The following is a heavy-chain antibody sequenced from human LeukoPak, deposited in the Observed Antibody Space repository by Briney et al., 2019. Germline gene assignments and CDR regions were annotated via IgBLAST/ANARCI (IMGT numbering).Heavy chain of an antibody. J-gene: IGHJ5*02. CDR3: ARDLGCSSTSCYNYWFDP. V-gene: IGHV1-2*02. D-gene: IGHD2-2*02. Sequence: ASVKVSCKASGYTFTGYYMHWVRQAPGQGLEWMGWINPNSGGTNYAQKFQGRVTMTRDTSISTAYLELSRLRSDHTAVYYCARDLGCSSTSCYNYWFDPWGQGTLVTVSS. CDR2: INPNSGGT. CDR1: GYTFTGYY.